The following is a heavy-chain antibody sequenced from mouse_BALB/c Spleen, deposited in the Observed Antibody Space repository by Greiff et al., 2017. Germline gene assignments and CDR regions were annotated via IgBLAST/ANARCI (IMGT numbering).Heavy chain of an antibody. J-gene: IGHJ4*01. CDR3: ARGLTRAMDY. Sequence: EVQLVESGGGLVQPGGSRKLSCAASGFTFSSFGMHWVRQAPEKGLEWVAYISSGSSTIYYADTVKGRFTISRDNPKNTLFLQMTSLRSEDTAMYYCARGLTRAMDYWGQGTSVTVSS. D-gene: IGHD1-1*01. V-gene: IGHV5-17*02. CDR2: ISSGSSTI. CDR1: GFTFSSFG.